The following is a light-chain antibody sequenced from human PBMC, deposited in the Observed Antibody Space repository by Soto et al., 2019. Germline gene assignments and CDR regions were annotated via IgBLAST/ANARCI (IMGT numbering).Light chain of an antibody. CDR3: QQSYSPLGA. CDR1: QGIRNY. J-gene: IGKJ1*01. V-gene: IGKV1-39*01. CDR2: DAS. Sequence: DIQLTQSPSFLSASVGDRVTITCRASQGIRNYLAWYQQKPGIAPKLLIYDASTLQSGVPSRFSGSGSGTDFTLTISSLQPEDFATYYCQQSYSPLGAFGQGTKVDIK.